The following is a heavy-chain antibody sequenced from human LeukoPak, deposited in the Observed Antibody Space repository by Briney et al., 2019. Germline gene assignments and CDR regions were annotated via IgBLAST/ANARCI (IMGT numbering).Heavy chain of an antibody. CDR3: ARVREWLPHHYYYYMDV. CDR1: GGSISSYY. Sequence: SETLSLTCTVSGGSISSYYWSWIRQPAGKGLEWIGRIYTSGSTNYNPSLKSRVTMSVDTSKNQFSLKLSSVTAADTAVYYCARVREWLPHHYYYYMDVWGKGTTVTVSS. D-gene: IGHD3-3*01. V-gene: IGHV4-4*07. J-gene: IGHJ6*03. CDR2: IYTSGST.